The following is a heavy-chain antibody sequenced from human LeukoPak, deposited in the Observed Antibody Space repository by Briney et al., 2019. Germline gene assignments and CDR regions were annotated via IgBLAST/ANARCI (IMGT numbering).Heavy chain of an antibody. CDR1: GFTFSSYG. CDR2: ISYDGRNK. V-gene: IGHV3-30*03. CDR3: AREGVDAFDI. D-gene: IGHD3-10*01. J-gene: IGHJ3*02. Sequence: GGSLRLSCAASGFTFSSYGMHWVRQAPGKGLEWVAVISYDGRNKYYADSGKGRFTISRDNAKNSLYLQMNSLRAEDTAVYYCAREGVDAFDIWGQGTMVTVSS.